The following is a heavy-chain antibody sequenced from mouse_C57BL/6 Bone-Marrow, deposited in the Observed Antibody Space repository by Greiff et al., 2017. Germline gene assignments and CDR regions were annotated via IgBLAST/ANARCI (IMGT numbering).Heavy chain of an antibody. V-gene: IGHV10-3*01. CDR2: IRSKSSNYAT. Sequence: EVKLMESGGGLVQPTGSLKLSCAASGFTFNTYAMHWVRQAPGKGLEWVARIRSKSSNYATSHAASVKDSFTISRDDSQSMLYLQMNNLKTEDTAMYYGVREGYYGSSPDWYFDVWGTGTTVTVSS. CDR3: VREGYYGSSPDWYFDV. D-gene: IGHD1-1*01. CDR1: GFTFNTYA. J-gene: IGHJ1*03.